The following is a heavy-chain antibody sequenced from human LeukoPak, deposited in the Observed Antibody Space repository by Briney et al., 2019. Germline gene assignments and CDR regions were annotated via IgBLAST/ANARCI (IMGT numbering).Heavy chain of an antibody. V-gene: IGHV1-58*02. J-gene: IGHJ4*02. CDR1: GFTFTSSA. Sequence: SVKVSCKASGFTFTSSAMQWVRQARGQRLEWIGWIVVGSGNTNYAQKFQERVTITRDMSTSTAYMELSSLRSEDTAVYYCARGPKWTGNFYYFDYWGQGTLVTVSS. CDR3: ARGPKWTGNFYYFDY. CDR2: IVVGSGNT. D-gene: IGHD3/OR15-3a*01.